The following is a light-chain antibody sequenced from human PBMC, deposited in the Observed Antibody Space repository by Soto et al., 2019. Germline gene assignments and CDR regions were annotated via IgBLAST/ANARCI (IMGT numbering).Light chain of an antibody. V-gene: IGLV1-36*01. J-gene: IGLJ3*02. Sequence: QSVLTQPPSVSEAPRQRVTISCSGSRSNVGDNAVNWYQQFPGKAPKLLIYYDDLLTSGGSDRFSGSKSGTSASLAISGLQSEDEGDYYCEAWDDSLNGWVFGGGTKLTVL. CDR3: EAWDDSLNGWV. CDR1: RSNVGDNA. CDR2: YDD.